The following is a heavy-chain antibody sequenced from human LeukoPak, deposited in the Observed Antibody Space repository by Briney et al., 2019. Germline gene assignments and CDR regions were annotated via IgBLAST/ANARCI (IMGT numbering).Heavy chain of an antibody. CDR1: GGSISDYY. CDR2: IYHSGTT. J-gene: IGHJ4*02. Sequence: SQTLSLTCTVSGGSISDYYWSWIRQSPGKGLEWIGYIYHSGTTNYNPSLKSRVTISVDTSKNQFSLKLSSVTAADTAVYYCARSHYYDSSGYYDYWGQGTLVTVSS. D-gene: IGHD3-22*01. V-gene: IGHV4-59*01. CDR3: ARSHYYDSSGYYDY.